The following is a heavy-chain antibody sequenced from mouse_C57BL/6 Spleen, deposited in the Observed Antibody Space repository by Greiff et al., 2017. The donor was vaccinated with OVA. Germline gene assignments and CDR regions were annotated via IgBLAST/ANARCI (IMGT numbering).Heavy chain of an antibody. CDR3: ARDRGSNWGYFDV. CDR2: INYDGSST. Sequence: EVKLMESEGGLVQPGSSMKLSCTASGFTFSDYYMAWVRQVPEKGLEWVANINYDGSSTYYLDSLKSRFIISRDNAKNILYLQMSSLKSEDTATYYCARDRGSNWGYFDVWGTGTTVTVSS. V-gene: IGHV5-16*01. J-gene: IGHJ1*03. CDR1: GFTFSDYY. D-gene: IGHD2-5*01.